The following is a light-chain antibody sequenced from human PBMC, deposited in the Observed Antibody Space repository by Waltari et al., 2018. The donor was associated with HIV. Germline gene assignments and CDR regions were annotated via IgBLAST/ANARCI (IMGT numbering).Light chain of an antibody. CDR2: GAS. J-gene: IGKJ5*01. Sequence: VLTQSPASLVLSPGERPTLSCRASQSVSNYLAWYQQKPGQAPRLLIYGASSRATGIPARFSGSGSWTDFTLIISSLEPGDFAVYYCQHRSNWPITFGQGTRLEIK. CDR3: QHRSNWPIT. CDR1: QSVSNY. V-gene: IGKV3-11*01.